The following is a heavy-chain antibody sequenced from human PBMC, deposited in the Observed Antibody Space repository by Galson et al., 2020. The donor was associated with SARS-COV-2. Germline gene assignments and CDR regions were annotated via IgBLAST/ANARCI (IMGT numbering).Heavy chain of an antibody. V-gene: IGHV3-72*01. CDR2: SRSKAYSYTT. J-gene: IGHJ6*03. CDR1: GFTFSAHH. D-gene: IGHD3-3*01. CDR3: AKANDFWRGSYTGDYYMDV. Sequence: GGSLRLSCVVSGFTFSAHHMDWVRQVPGKGLEWVGRSRSKAYSYTTEYAASVNGRFTISRDDSAKSLNLNMNNLKTEDSAVYFCAKANDFWRGSYTGDYYMDVWGKGTTVTVSS.